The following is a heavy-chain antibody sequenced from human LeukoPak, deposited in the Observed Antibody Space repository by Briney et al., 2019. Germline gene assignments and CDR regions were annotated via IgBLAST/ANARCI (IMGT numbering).Heavy chain of an antibody. V-gene: IGHV1-46*01. CDR1: GYTFTSYG. D-gene: IGHD2-21*02. Sequence: GASVKVSCKASGYTFTSYGISWVRQAPGQGLEWMGIINPSGGSTSYAQKFQGRVTMTRDTSTSTVYMELSSLRSEDTAVYYCAREGNSPVVTANFDYWGQGTLVTVSS. CDR3: AREGNSPVVTANFDY. J-gene: IGHJ4*02. CDR2: INPSGGST.